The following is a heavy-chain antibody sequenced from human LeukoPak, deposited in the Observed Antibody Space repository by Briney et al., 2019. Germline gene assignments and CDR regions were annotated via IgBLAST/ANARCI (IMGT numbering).Heavy chain of an antibody. Sequence: GGSLRLSCAASGFTFSSYAMHWVRQAPGKGLEWVAVISYDGSNKYYADSVKGRFTISRDNSKNTLYLQMNSLRAEDTAVYYCAKAGVAARPTPTGNDYWGQGTLVTVSS. CDR3: AKAGVAARPTPTGNDY. D-gene: IGHD6-6*01. V-gene: IGHV3-30*04. CDR1: GFTFSSYA. CDR2: ISYDGSNK. J-gene: IGHJ4*02.